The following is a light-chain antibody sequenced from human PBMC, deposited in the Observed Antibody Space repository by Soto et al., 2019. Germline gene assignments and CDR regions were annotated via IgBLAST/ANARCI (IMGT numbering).Light chain of an antibody. CDR3: QQFHNWPRT. Sequence: DRVKTPSPDSLSVSLGERATITHRSSQSVLYSSDNKNYLAWYQQKPGQAPRLLIYGASTRAAGIPARVSGSGSGTEFTLTITSLQSEDFAVYYCQQFHNWPRTFGQGTKVDIK. CDR2: GAS. CDR1: QSVLYSSDNKNY. J-gene: IGKJ1*01. V-gene: IGKV4-1*01.